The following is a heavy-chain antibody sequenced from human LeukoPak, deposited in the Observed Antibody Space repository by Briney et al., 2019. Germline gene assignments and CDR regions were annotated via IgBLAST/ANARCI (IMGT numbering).Heavy chain of an antibody. D-gene: IGHD6-19*01. CDR1: GGSFSGYY. V-gene: IGHV4-34*01. CDR2: INHSGST. J-gene: IGHJ5*02. Sequence: SETLSLTCAVYGGSFSGYYWSWIRQPPGKGLEWIGEINHSGSTNYNPSLKSRVTISVDTSKNQFSLRLSSVTAADPAVYYCARARGYSSGWYVSWGQGTLVTVSS. CDR3: ARARGYSSGWYVS.